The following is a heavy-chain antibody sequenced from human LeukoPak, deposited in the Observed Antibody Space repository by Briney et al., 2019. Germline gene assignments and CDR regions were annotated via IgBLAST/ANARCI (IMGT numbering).Heavy chain of an antibody. V-gene: IGHV4-61*01. CDR3: ARVYGDYAEDWFDP. Sequence: SETLSLTCTVSGGSVSSGSYYWSWIRQPPGKGLEWIGYIYYSGSTNYNPSLKSRLTISVDTYKNQLSLKQSSVTAADTAVYYCARVYGDYAEDWFDPWGQGTLVTVSS. CDR1: GGSVSSGSYY. J-gene: IGHJ5*02. CDR2: IYYSGST. D-gene: IGHD4-17*01.